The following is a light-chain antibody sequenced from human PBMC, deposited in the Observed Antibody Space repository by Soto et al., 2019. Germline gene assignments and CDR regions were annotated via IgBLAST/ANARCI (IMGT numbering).Light chain of an antibody. Sequence: QSVLTQPASVSGSPGQSITISCTGTSSDVGGYNYVSWYQQHPGKAPKLMIYDVSNRPSGVSNRFSGSKSGNTASLTISVLQAEDEADYYCSSYTSSICVFGTGTQLTVL. CDR3: SSYTSSICV. CDR1: SSDVGGYNY. CDR2: DVS. V-gene: IGLV2-14*01. J-gene: IGLJ7*01.